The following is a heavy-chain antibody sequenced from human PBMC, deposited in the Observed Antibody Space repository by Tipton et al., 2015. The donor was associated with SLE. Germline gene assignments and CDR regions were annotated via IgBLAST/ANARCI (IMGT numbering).Heavy chain of an antibody. CDR3: ARNHVEMAIWYFDL. CDR1: GFTFSSYD. D-gene: IGHD5-24*01. V-gene: IGHV3-13*04. J-gene: IGHJ2*01. Sequence: GSLRLSCAASGFTFSSYDMHWVRQATGKGLEWVSAIGTAGDTYYPGSVKGRFTISRENAKNSLYLQMNSLRAEDTAVYYCARNHVEMAIWYFDLWGRGTLVTVSS. CDR2: IGTAGDT.